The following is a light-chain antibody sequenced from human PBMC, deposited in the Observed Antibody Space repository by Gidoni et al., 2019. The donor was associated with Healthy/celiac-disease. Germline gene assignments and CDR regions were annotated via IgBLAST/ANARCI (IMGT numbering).Light chain of an antibody. CDR3: QKYNSAPPWT. Sequence: DIQMTQSPSSLSASVGDRVTITCRASQGISNYLAWYQQKPGKVPKLLIYAASTLQSGVPSRFSGSGSVTDFNLTISSLQPEDVATYYCQKYNSAPPWTFGQGTKVEIK. CDR2: AAS. J-gene: IGKJ1*01. V-gene: IGKV1-27*01. CDR1: QGISNY.